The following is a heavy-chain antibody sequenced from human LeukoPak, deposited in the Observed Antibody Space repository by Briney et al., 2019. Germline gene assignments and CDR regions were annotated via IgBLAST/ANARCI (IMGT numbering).Heavy chain of an antibody. V-gene: IGHV3-30*03. CDR3: ARDRHQGAFDM. CDR1: GFTFSSYG. Sequence: RGSLRLSCAASGFTFSSYGMHWVRQAPGKGLEWVAVISYDGSNKYYADSVKGRFTISRDNSKNTLYLQMNSLRAEDTAVYYCARDRHQGAFDMWGQGTMVIVSS. CDR2: ISYDGSNK. D-gene: IGHD2-2*01. J-gene: IGHJ3*02.